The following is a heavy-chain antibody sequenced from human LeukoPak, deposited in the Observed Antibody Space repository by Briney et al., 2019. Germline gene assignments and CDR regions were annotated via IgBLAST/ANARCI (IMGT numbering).Heavy chain of an antibody. J-gene: IGHJ4*02. Sequence: PGGSLRLSCVASGLTVSSNYMSWVRQAPGKGLEWVSVLYGAGSTYYADSVKGRFTISRDNSKNTLFLQMNSLRGEDTAVYYCARGGTPGYSTGWIDYWGQGTLVTVSS. CDR1: GLTVSSNY. CDR2: LYGAGST. CDR3: ARGGTPGYSTGWIDY. V-gene: IGHV3-53*05. D-gene: IGHD6-19*01.